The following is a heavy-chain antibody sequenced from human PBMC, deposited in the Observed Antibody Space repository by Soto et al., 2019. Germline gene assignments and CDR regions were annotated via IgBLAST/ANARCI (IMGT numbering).Heavy chain of an antibody. CDR2: ISSSSYI. Sequence: PGGSLRLSCAASGFTFSSYSMNWVRQAPGKGLEWVSSISSSSYIYYADSVKGRFTISRDNAKNSLYLQMNSLRAEDTAVYYCARDYYDSSGYYYVLTYGMDVWAQRTTVTVSS. V-gene: IGHV3-21*01. CDR3: ARDYYDSSGYYYVLTYGMDV. J-gene: IGHJ6*02. CDR1: GFTFSSYS. D-gene: IGHD3-22*01.